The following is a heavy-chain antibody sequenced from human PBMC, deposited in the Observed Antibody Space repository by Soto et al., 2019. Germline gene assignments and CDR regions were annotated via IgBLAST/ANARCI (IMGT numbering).Heavy chain of an antibody. CDR1: GGTFSSYA. CDR3: AIRGYSYGYDYYYGMDV. V-gene: IGHV1-69*13. J-gene: IGHJ6*02. CDR2: IIPIFGTA. D-gene: IGHD5-18*01. Sequence: SVKVSCKASGGTFSSYAISWVRQAPGQGLEWMGGIIPIFGTANYAQKFQGGVTITADESTSTAYMELSSLRSEDTAVYYCAIRGYSYGYDYYYGMDVWGQGTTVTVSS.